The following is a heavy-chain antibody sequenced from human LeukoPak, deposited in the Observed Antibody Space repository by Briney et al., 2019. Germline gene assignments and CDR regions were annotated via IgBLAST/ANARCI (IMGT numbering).Heavy chain of an antibody. CDR1: GGSISSSSYY. Sequence: SETLPLTCTVSGGSISSSSYYWGWIRQPPGKGLEWIGSIYYSGSTYYNPSLKSRVTISVDTSKNQFSLKLGSVTAADTAVYYCARDDSSSWYMGYYYYMDVWGKGTTVTVSS. J-gene: IGHJ6*03. D-gene: IGHD6-13*01. V-gene: IGHV4-39*07. CDR3: ARDDSSSWYMGYYYYMDV. CDR2: IYYSGST.